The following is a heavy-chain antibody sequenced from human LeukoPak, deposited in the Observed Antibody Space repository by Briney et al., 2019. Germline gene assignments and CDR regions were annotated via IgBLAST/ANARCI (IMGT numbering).Heavy chain of an antibody. CDR3: ARQGLDPGGRPDTGLQY. CDR1: GYTFTAYG. Sequence: GASVKVSCKASGYTFTAYGITWVRQAPGQGLEWMGWISTDSGNRNSAQKLQGRVTMTTDTSTSTAYMELRTLRSDDTVVYYCARQGLDPGGRPDTGLQYWGQGTLVTGSS. V-gene: IGHV1-18*01. D-gene: IGHD3/OR15-3a*01. J-gene: IGHJ4*02. CDR2: ISTDSGNR.